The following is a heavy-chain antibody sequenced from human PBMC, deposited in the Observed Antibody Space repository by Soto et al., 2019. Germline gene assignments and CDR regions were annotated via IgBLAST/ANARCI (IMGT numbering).Heavy chain of an antibody. J-gene: IGHJ4*02. D-gene: IGHD3-10*01. CDR3: ARKALGSSRFDY. V-gene: IGHV4-59*01. CDR2: FYYSGST. Sequence: PSETLSLTCTVSGGSISSYYWSWIRQPPGKGLEWIGCFYYSGSTNYNPSLKSRVTISVDTSKKQFSLKLSSVTAADTAVYYCARKALGSSRFDYWGLGTLVTVSS. CDR1: GGSISSYY.